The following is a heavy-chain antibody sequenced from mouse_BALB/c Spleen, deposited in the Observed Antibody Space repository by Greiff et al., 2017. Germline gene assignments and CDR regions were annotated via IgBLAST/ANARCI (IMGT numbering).Heavy chain of an antibody. CDR3: ARGGSSYDYAMDY. CDR2: ISSGGST. V-gene: IGHV5-6-5*01. CDR1: GFTFSSYA. D-gene: IGHD1-1*01. Sequence: EVKLMESGGGLVKPGGSLKLSCAASGFTFSSYAMSWVRQTPEKRLEWVASISSGGSTYYPDSVKGRFTISRDNARNILYLQMSSLRSEDTAMYYCARGGSSYDYAMDYWGQGTSVTVSS. J-gene: IGHJ4*01.